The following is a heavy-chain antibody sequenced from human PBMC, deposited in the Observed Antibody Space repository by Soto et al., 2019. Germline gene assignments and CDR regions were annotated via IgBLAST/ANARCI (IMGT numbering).Heavy chain of an antibody. CDR1: GFPFSSYG. Sequence: QVQLVESGGGVVQPGRSLRLSCAASGFPFSSYGMHWVRQAPDKRLKWVAVISYDGSNKYYADSVKGRFTISRDNSKNTLYLQMDSLRAEDTAVYYCAKDRPYGSGSEGSYWGQGTLVTVS. CDR2: ISYDGSNK. J-gene: IGHJ4*02. D-gene: IGHD3-10*01. CDR3: AKDRPYGSGSEGSY. V-gene: IGHV3-30*18.